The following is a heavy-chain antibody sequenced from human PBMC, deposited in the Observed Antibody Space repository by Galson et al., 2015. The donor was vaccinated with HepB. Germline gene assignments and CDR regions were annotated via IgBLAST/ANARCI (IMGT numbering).Heavy chain of an antibody. CDR2: INGRGSTR. J-gene: IGHJ5*02. Sequence: SLRLSCAGSGFIFRHHAMAWIRQAPGKGLEWVSDINGRGSTRSYSDAVKGRFSISRDNSKDTVFLQMDNLRAEDTAVYYCVKEGSWFGGDWFDPWGQGALVTVS. CDR1: GFIFRHHA. V-gene: IGHV3-23*01. CDR3: VKEGSWFGGDWFDP. D-gene: IGHD3-16*01.